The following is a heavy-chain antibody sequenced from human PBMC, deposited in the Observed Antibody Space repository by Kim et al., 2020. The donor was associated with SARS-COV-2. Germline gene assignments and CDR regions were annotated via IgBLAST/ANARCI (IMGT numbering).Heavy chain of an antibody. J-gene: IGHJ6*02. CDR2: TYYRSKWYN. Sequence: SQTLSLTCAISGDSVSSNSAAWNWIRQSPSRGLEWLGRTYYRSKWYNDYAVSVKSRITINPDTSKNQFSLQLNSVTPEDTAVYYCASSATGQPNYYYYYGMDVWGQGTTVTVSS. CDR1: GDSVSSNSAA. CDR3: ASSATGQPNYYYYYGMDV. V-gene: IGHV6-1*01.